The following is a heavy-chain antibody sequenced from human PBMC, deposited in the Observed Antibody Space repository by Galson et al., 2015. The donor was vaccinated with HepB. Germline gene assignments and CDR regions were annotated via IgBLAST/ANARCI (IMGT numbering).Heavy chain of an antibody. Sequence: SVKVSCKASGYTFTSYAMHWVRQAPGQRLEWMGWINAGNGNTKYSQKFQGRVTITRDTSASTAYMELSSLRSEDTAVYYCAREVSPFKGYYGSGSYYSLFYYYYGMDVWGQGTTVTVSS. CDR3: AREVSPFKGYYGSGSYYSLFYYYYGMDV. CDR1: GYTFTSYA. CDR2: INAGNGNT. V-gene: IGHV1-3*01. J-gene: IGHJ6*02. D-gene: IGHD3-10*01.